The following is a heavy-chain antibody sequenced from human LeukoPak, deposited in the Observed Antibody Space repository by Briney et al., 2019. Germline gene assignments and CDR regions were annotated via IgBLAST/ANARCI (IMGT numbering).Heavy chain of an antibody. J-gene: IGHJ4*02. D-gene: IGHD2-2*01. Sequence: ASVKVSCKASGYTFTDYYLHWVRQAPGQGLEWMGWINPNSGGTNYAQEFQGRVTLTRDTSMSTAYVEISRLTSDDTAVYYCARDNLEASWGSPGDYWGQGTLVTVSS. CDR2: INPNSGGT. V-gene: IGHV1-2*02. CDR3: ARDNLEASWGSPGDY. CDR1: GYTFTDYY.